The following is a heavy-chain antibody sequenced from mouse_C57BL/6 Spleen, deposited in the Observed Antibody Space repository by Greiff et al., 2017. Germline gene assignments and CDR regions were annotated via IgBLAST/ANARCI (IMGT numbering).Heavy chain of an antibody. V-gene: IGHV1-53*01. CDR3: ARPVYDGYYWFAY. CDR2: INPSNGGT. J-gene: IGHJ3*01. CDR1: GYTFTSYW. D-gene: IGHD2-3*01. Sequence: QVQLKQPGTELVKPGASVKLSCKASGYTFTSYWMHWVKQSPGQGLEWIGNINPSNGGTNYNEKFKSKATLTVDKSSSTAYMQLSSLTSEDSAVYYCARPVYDGYYWFAYWGQGTLVTVSA.